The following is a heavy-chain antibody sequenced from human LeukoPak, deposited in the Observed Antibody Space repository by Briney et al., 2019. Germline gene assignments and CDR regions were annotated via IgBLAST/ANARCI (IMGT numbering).Heavy chain of an antibody. CDR1: GGSFSGYY. D-gene: IGHD3-10*01. V-gene: IGHV4-34*01. J-gene: IGHJ6*04. CDR3: ARGRSTMVRGVRDGYYCYGMDV. Sequence: PSETLSLTCAVYGGSFSGYYWSWIRQPPGKGLEWIGEINHSGSTNYNPSLKSRVTISVDTSKNQFSLKLSSVTAADTAVYYCARGRSTMVRGVRDGYYCYGMDVWGKGTTVTVSS. CDR2: INHSGST.